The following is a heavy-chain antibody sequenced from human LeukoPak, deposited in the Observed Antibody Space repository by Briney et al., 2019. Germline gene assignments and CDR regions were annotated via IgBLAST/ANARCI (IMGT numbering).Heavy chain of an antibody. CDR1: GFTFDGYA. J-gene: IGHJ4*02. CDR3: AKDRRAGSYDY. V-gene: IGHV3-43D*03. D-gene: IGHD3-10*01. CDR2: ISWDGGST. Sequence: GGSLRLSCAASGFTFDGYAMHWVRQAPGQGLEWVALISWDGGSTYYADSVKGRFTISRDNSKNTLYLQMNSLRAEDTAVYYCAKDRRAGSYDYWGQGTLVTVSS.